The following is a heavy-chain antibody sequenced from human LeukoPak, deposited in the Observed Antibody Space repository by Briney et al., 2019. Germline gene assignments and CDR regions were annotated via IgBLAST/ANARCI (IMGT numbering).Heavy chain of an antibody. CDR1: GFTFRSCG. CDR2: ISYDGSDK. J-gene: IGHJ4*02. CDR3: ARRGDCTITRCYEFDY. V-gene: IGHV3-30*03. D-gene: IGHD2-2*01. Sequence: GGSLRLSCAASGFTFRSCGMHWVRQAPGKGLEWVALISYDGSDKYYVDSVKGRFTISRDNSKNTLFLQMNSLRTEDTAVYYCARRGDCTITRCYEFDYWGQGTLVTVSS.